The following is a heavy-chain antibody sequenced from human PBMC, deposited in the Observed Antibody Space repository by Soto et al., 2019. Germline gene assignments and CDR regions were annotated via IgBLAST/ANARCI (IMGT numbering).Heavy chain of an antibody. J-gene: IGHJ5*01. CDR3: AHKRDVSRGFKS. CDR1: GFSFSINGVA. V-gene: IGHV2-5*02. CDR2: IYWDDDQ. Sequence: QITLKESGPTPVKPTQTLTLTCTFSGFSFSINGVAVGWIRQPPGQALEWLALIYWDDDQRYNPSLKNRLTITKDTSRNQVVLTMTNMDPVDTATYYCAHKRDVSRGFKSWGQGTLVTVSS.